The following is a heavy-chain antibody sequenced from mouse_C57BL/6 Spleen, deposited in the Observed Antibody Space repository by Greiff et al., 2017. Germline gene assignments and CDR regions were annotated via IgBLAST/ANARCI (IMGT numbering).Heavy chain of an antibody. Sequence: QVTLKVCGPGILQSSQTLSLTCSFSGFSLSTSGMGVSWIRQPSGKGLEWLAHIYWDDDKRYNPSLKSRLTISKDTSRNQVFLKITSVDTAYTATYYCARSRGSVPGYFDVWGTGTTVTVSS. CDR2: IYWDDDK. D-gene: IGHD1-1*01. V-gene: IGHV8-12*01. J-gene: IGHJ1*03. CDR1: GFSLSTSGMG. CDR3: ARSRGSVPGYFDV.